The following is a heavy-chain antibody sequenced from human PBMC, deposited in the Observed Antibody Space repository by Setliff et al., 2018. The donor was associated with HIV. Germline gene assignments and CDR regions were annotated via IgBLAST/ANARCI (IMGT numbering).Heavy chain of an antibody. Sequence: ASVKVSCKASGFAFTNYAIHWVRQAPGQRLEWMGWINVDSGNTKYLQDLQGRVTITKDRSASTAYMEVSNLRSEDMAVYYCARERDSNGYQFDYWGQGTLVTVSS. CDR1: GFAFTNYA. CDR2: INVDSGNT. J-gene: IGHJ4*02. D-gene: IGHD3-22*01. CDR3: ARERDSNGYQFDY. V-gene: IGHV1-3*03.